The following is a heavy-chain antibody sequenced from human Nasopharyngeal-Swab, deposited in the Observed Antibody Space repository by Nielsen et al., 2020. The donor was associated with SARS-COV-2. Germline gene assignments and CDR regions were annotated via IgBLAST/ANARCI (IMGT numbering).Heavy chain of an antibody. V-gene: IGHV3-23*01. Sequence: GGSLRLSCAASGFTFSSYAMSWVRQAPGKGLEWVPAISGSGGSTYYADSVKGRFTISRDNSKNTLYLQMNSLRAEDTAVYYCAKYAGSWYYYYYYMDVWGKGTMVTVSS. D-gene: IGHD6-13*01. CDR2: ISGSGGST. J-gene: IGHJ6*03. CDR3: AKYAGSWYYYYYYMDV. CDR1: GFTFSSYA.